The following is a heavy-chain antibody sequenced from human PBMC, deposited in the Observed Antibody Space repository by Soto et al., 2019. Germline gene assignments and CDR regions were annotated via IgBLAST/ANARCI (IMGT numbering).Heavy chain of an antibody. J-gene: IGHJ5*02. CDR3: ARGIILTGYYYPTNWFDP. CDR1: GYTFTSYG. Sequence: ASVKVSCKASGYTFTSYGISWVRQAPGQGLEWMGWISAYNGNTNYAQKLQGRVTMTTGTSTSTAYMELRSLRSDDTAVYYCARGIILTGYYYPTNWFDPWGQGTLVTVSS. CDR2: ISAYNGNT. V-gene: IGHV1-18*01. D-gene: IGHD3-9*01.